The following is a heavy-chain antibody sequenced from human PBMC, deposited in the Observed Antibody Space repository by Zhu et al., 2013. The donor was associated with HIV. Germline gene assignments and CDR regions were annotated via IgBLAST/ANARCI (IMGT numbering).Heavy chain of an antibody. CDR1: GGTFSSYV. V-gene: IGHV1-69*12. Sequence: QVQLVQSGAEVKKPGSSVKVSCKASGGTFSSYVITWVRQAPGQGLEWMGGIIPMFGTANYAQKFQGRVTIIADESTSTAYMELSSLKSEDTAVYYCARVLSMVRGVIINYYGMDVWGQGTTVTVSS. J-gene: IGHJ6*02. CDR3: ARVLSMVRGVIINYYGMDV. CDR2: IIPMFGTA. D-gene: IGHD3-10*01.